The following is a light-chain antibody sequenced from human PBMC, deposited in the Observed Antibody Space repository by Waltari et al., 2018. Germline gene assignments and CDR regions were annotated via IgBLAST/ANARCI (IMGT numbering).Light chain of an antibody. J-gene: IGLJ2*01. V-gene: IGLV1-44*01. CDR2: SSN. CDR1: SSNIGSTP. Sequence: QSVLPQPPSASGTPGPRVPLSCSGRSSNIGSTPVNWYQQLPGTSPKRLIYSSNPRPAGVPDRFSGSKSGTSASLAISGLQSEDEADYYCTGWDDSLNGVVFGGGTKLTVL. CDR3: TGWDDSLNGVV.